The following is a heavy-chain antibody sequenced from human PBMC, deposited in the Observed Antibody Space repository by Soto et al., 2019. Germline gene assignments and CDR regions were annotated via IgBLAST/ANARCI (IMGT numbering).Heavy chain of an antibody. Sequence: EVQLLESGGGLVQPGGSLKLSCAASGFTFSSYAMSWVRQAPGKGLEWVSAISGSGGSTYYADSVKGRFTISRDNSKNTLYLQMNSLRAEDTAIYYCAKDQAGKGSGNIKPFDYWGQGTLVTVSS. J-gene: IGHJ4*02. D-gene: IGHD3-10*01. V-gene: IGHV3-23*01. CDR3: AKDQAGKGSGNIKPFDY. CDR2: ISGSGGST. CDR1: GFTFSSYA.